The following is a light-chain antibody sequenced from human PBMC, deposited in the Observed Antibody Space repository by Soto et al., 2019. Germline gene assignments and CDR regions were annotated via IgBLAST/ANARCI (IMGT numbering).Light chain of an antibody. J-gene: IGLJ1*01. CDR2: SNN. Sequence: QSVLTQPPSASGTPGQRVTISASGSSSNIGSNPVTWYQQLPGAAPTVLIHSNNQQPSGVPDRFSGSKSGTSASLAISGLQSDDEADYYCATWDDSLKGYVFGTGTKVTVL. CDR3: ATWDDSLKGYV. V-gene: IGLV1-44*01. CDR1: SSNIGSNP.